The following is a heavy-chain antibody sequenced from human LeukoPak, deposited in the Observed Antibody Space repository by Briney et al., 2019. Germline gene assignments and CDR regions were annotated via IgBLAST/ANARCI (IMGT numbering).Heavy chain of an antibody. CDR3: ARGYCRGGSCYSLDY. V-gene: IGHV1-69*02. D-gene: IGHD2-15*01. J-gene: IGHJ4*02. Sequence: SVKASCKASGGTFSSYTISWVRQAPGQGLEWMGRIIPILAIANYAQKFQGRVTITADKSTSTAYMELSSLRSEDTAVYYCARGYCRGGSCYSLDYWGQGTLVTVSS. CDR2: IIPILAIA. CDR1: GGTFSSYT.